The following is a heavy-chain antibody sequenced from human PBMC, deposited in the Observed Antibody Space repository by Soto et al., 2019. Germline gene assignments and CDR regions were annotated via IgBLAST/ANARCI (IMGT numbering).Heavy chain of an antibody. CDR2: ISYDGSNK. V-gene: IGHV3-30-3*01. D-gene: IGHD6-6*01. Sequence: QVQLVESGGGVVQPGRSLRLSCAASGFTFSSYAMHWVRQASGKGLEWVAVISYDGSNKYYADSVKGRFTISRDNSKNTLYLQMNSLRAEDTAVYYCARDRRQLGFDPWGQGTLVTVSS. CDR1: GFTFSSYA. J-gene: IGHJ5*02. CDR3: ARDRRQLGFDP.